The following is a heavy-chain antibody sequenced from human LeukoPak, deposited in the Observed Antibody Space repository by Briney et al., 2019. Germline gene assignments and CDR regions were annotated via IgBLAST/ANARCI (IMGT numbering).Heavy chain of an antibody. V-gene: IGHV3-23*01. Sequence: PGGSLRLSCAASGFTFSSYGMHWVRQAPGKGLEWVSAISGSGGSTYYADSVKGRFTISRDNSKNTLYLQMNSLRAEDTAVYYCAKGFSDYGDYYWGQGTLVTVSS. D-gene: IGHD4-17*01. CDR1: GFTFSSYG. CDR3: AKGFSDYGDYY. J-gene: IGHJ4*02. CDR2: ISGSGGST.